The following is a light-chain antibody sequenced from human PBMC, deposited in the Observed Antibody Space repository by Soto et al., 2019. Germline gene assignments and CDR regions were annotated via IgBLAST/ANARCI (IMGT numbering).Light chain of an antibody. V-gene: IGLV2-14*01. CDR1: STDIGRYNY. CDR2: DVS. J-gene: IGLJ1*01. CDR3: SSYTSSSTYV. Sequence: QSVLTQPASVSGSPGQSITISCTGTSTDIGRYNYVSWYQQHPGKAPKLMTYDVSNRPSGVSNRFSGSKSGNPASLTISGLQAKDEADYYCSSYTSSSTYVFGTGTKATV.